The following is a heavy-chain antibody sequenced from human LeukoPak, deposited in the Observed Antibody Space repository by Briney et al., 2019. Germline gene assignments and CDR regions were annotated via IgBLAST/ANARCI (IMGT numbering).Heavy chain of an antibody. CDR1: GFTFGTYS. J-gene: IGHJ6*03. D-gene: IGHD1-1*01. CDR2: ISSSSNYI. Sequence: GGSLRLSCAASGFTFGTYSMNWVRQAPGKGLEWVSSISSSSNYIYYADLVKGRFTISRDNAKNSLFLQMDILRDEDTAVYYCARDWNDFYMDVWGKGTTVTVSS. V-gene: IGHV3-21*01. CDR3: ARDWNDFYMDV.